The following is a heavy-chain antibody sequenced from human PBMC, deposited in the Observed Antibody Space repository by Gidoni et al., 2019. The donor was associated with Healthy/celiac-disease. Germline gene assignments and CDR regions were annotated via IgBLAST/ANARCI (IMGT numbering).Heavy chain of an antibody. CDR2: IYYSGST. V-gene: IGHV4-39*01. Sequence: QLQLQESGPGLVKPSETLSLTCTVSGGSISSSSYYWGWIRQPPGKGLEWIGSIYYSGSTYYNPSLKSRVTISVDTSKNQFSLKLSSVTAADTAVYYCASANYDILTGYYYFGYWGQGTLVTVSS. J-gene: IGHJ4*02. CDR1: GGSISSSSYY. CDR3: ASANYDILTGYYYFGY. D-gene: IGHD3-9*01.